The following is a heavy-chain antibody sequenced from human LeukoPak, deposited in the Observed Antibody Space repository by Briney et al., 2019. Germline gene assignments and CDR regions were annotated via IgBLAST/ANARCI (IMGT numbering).Heavy chain of an antibody. CDR1: GFTFSSYA. J-gene: IGHJ6*04. CDR2: ISGSGGST. CDR3: ATETALGYCSGGSCYPGMDV. V-gene: IGHV3-23*01. Sequence: PGGSLRLSCAASGFTFSSYAMSWVRQAPGKGLEWVSAISGSGGSTYYADSVKGRFTISRDNSKKTLYLQMNSLRAEDTAVYYCATETALGYCSGGSCYPGMDVWGKGTTVTVSS. D-gene: IGHD2-15*01.